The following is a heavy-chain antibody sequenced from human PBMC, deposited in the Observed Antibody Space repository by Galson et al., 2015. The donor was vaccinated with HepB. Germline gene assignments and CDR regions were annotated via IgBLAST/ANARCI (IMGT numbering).Heavy chain of an antibody. J-gene: IGHJ6*02. CDR1: GFSFSSYW. CDR3: TRDSRSGQWGPGGMDV. Sequence: SLRLSCAASGFSFSSYWMSWVRQAPGRGLEWVANIKQDGSEKYYVDSVKGRFTISRDSAKTSLYLQMNSLRVEDTAVYYCTRDSRSGQWGPGGMDVWGQGTTVTVSS. V-gene: IGHV3-7*01. CDR2: IKQDGSEK. D-gene: IGHD6-19*01.